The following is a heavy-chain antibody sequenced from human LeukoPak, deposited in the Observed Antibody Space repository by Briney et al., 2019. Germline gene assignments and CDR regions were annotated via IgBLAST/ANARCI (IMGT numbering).Heavy chain of an antibody. CDR3: ARVRFYYMDV. V-gene: IGHV4-61*05. CDR1: GGSISSNNYY. Sequence: PSETLSLTCTVSGGSISSNNYYWGWIRQPPGKGLEWIGYIYYSGSTNYNPSLKSRVTISVDTSKNQFSLKLSSVTAADTAVYYCARVRFYYMDVWGKGTTVTVSS. CDR2: IYYSGST. J-gene: IGHJ6*03.